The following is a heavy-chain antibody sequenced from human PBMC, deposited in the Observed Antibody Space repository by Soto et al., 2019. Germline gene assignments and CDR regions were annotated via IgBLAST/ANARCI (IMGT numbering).Heavy chain of an antibody. J-gene: IGHJ6*02. D-gene: IGHD2-21*01. CDR1: GGFVNSDTHS. Sequence: SETLSLTCTVSGGFVNSDTHSWSWIRQTPGKRLEWIGFIYSGGSTKNPSLRSRVTMSVDTSKNQFSLQLRSLTVADTAVYHCARCVRCCIATPCFTRADVWGQGITVTVSS. CDR2: IYSGGST. V-gene: IGHV4-61*01. CDR3: ARCVRCCIATPCFTRADV.